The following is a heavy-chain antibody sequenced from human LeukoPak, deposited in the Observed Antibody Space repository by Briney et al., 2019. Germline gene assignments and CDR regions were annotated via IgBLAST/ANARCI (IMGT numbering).Heavy chain of an antibody. CDR1: GFTFDDYA. CDR2: ISWNSGSI. J-gene: IGHJ3*02. Sequence: PGRSLRLSCAASGFTFDDYAMHWVRQAPGKGLEWVSGISWNSGSIGYADSVKGRFTISRDNAKNSLYLQMNSLRAEDTAVYYCAKGSGRVDIWGQGTMVTVSS. CDR3: AKGSGRVDI. D-gene: IGHD3-10*01. V-gene: IGHV3-9*01.